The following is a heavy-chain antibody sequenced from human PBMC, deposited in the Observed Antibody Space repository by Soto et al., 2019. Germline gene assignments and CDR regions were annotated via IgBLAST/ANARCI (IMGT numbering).Heavy chain of an antibody. V-gene: IGHV3-48*01. CDR1: GFTFSSYS. Sequence: GGSLRLSCAASGFTFSSYSMNWVRQAPGKGLEWVSYISSSSSTIYYADSVKGRFTISRDNAKNSLYLQMNSLRAEDTAVYYCARGADIVVVPAAERLDYWGQGTLVTVSS. CDR3: ARGADIVVVPAAERLDY. D-gene: IGHD2-2*01. CDR2: ISSSSSTI. J-gene: IGHJ4*02.